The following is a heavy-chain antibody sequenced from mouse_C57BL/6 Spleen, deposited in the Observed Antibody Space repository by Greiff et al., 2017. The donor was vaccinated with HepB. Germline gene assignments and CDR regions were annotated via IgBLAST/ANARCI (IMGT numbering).Heavy chain of an antibody. CDR1: GFNIKDYY. V-gene: IGHV14-2*01. CDR3: ARYHYGISAWFAY. D-gene: IGHD1-1*02. Sequence: EVQLQQSGAELVKPGASVKLSCTASGFNIKDYYMHWVKQRTEQGLEWIGRIDPEDGETKYAPKFQGKATITADTSSNTAYLQLSSLTSEDTAVYYCARYHYGISAWFAYWGQGTLVTVSA. CDR2: IDPEDGET. J-gene: IGHJ3*01.